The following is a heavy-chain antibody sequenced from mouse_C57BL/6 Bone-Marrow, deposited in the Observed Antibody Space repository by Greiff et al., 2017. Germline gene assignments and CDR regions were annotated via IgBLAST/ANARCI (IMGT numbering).Heavy chain of an antibody. CDR3: ARDRDYDAMDY. Sequence: EVQLKESGPGLVKPSQSLSLTCSVTGYSITSGYYWNWIRQFPGNKLEWMGYISYDGSNNYNPSLKNRISITRDTSKNQFFLKLNSVTTEDTATYYCARDRDYDAMDYWGQGTSVTVSS. CDR1: GYSITSGYY. J-gene: IGHJ4*01. V-gene: IGHV3-6*01. CDR2: ISYDGSN.